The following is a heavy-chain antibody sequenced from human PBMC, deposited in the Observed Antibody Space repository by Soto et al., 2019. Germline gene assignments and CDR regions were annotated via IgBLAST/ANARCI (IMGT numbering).Heavy chain of an antibody. CDR3: ATKTGGGWEDGMDV. J-gene: IGHJ6*02. V-gene: IGHV4-39*01. CDR2: IYYSGST. CDR1: GGSISSSRYY. Sequence: PSGTLSLTCTVSGGSISSSRYYWGWIRQPPGKGLEWIGSIYYSGSTYYNASLKSRVTISVDTSKNQFSLKLSSVTAADTAVYYCATKTGGGWEDGMDVWGQGTTVTVSS. D-gene: IGHD6-19*01.